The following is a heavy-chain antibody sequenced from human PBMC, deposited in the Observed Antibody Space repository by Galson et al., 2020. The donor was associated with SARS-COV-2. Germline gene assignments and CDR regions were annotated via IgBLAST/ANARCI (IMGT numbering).Heavy chain of an antibody. CDR1: GGSISSGNYY. V-gene: IGHV4-31*03. CDR3: ARGSMVRDGDFDI. CDR2: IHYSGSS. Sequence: SETLSLTCTVSGGSISSGNYYWSWIRQHPGKGLEWIGHIHYSGSSYYNPSLKSRLTISVDTSKNQFSLKLSSVTAADTAVYYCARGSMVRDGDFDIWGQGTMVTVSS. D-gene: IGHD3-10*01. J-gene: IGHJ3*02.